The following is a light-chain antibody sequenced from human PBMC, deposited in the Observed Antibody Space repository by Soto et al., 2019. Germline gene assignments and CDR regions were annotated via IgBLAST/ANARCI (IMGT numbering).Light chain of an antibody. CDR3: QSYDATNQV. CDR2: EDN. V-gene: IGLV6-57*01. CDR1: SGSIASNY. J-gene: IGLJ3*02. Sequence: NFMLTQPHSVSESPGKTVIISCTRSSGSIASNYVQWYQQRPGSSPTTVMYEDNQRPSGVPDRFFGSIDSSSNSASLTISGLETEDEADYFCQSYDATNQVFGGGTTLTVL.